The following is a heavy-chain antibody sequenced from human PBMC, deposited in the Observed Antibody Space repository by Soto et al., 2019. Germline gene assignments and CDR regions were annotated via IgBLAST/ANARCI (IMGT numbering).Heavy chain of an antibody. V-gene: IGHV3-30*04. J-gene: IGHJ6*02. CDR3: ATRQDFGGPHYYYGMDV. D-gene: IGHD3-3*01. Sequence: QVQLVESGGGVVQPGRSLRVSCAASGFIINNYAMHWVRQTPGKGLEWMAVISYDGSNKHYADSVKGRFTISRANSKNTLYLQMNNLRPDDSAVYYCATRQDFGGPHYYYGMDVWGQGTTVTVSS. CDR1: GFIINNYA. CDR2: ISYDGSNK.